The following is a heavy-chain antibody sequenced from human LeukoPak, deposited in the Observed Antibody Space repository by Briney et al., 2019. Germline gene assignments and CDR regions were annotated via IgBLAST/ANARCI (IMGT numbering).Heavy chain of an antibody. Sequence: GGSLRLSCAASGSTFSSYEMNWVRQAPGKGLEWVSYISSSGSTIYYADSVKGRFTISRDNAKNSLYLQMNSLRAEDTAVYYCARGGTLRYFDWLLPPNFDYWGQGTLVTVSS. CDR3: ARGGTLRYFDWLLPPNFDY. V-gene: IGHV3-48*03. CDR2: ISSSGSTI. D-gene: IGHD3-9*01. CDR1: GSTFSSYE. J-gene: IGHJ4*02.